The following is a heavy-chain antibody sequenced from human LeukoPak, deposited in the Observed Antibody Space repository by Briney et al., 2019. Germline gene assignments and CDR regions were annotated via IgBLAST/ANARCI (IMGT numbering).Heavy chain of an antibody. V-gene: IGHV3-9*01. Sequence: GGPLRLSCAASGFTFDDYAMHWVRHAPGKGLEWVSGISWNSGSIGYADSVKGRFTISGDNAKNSLYLQMNSLRAEDTALYYCAKAHCSSTSCQSYYWGQGTLVTVSS. CDR2: ISWNSGSI. D-gene: IGHD2-2*01. CDR3: AKAHCSSTSCQSYY. J-gene: IGHJ4*02. CDR1: GFTFDDYA.